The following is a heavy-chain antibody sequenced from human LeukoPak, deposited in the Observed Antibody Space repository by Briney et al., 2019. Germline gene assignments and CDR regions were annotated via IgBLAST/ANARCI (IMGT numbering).Heavy chain of an antibody. D-gene: IGHD3-9*01. J-gene: IGHJ3*02. V-gene: IGHV1-2*02. CDR2: INPNSGGT. CDR1: GYAFTGYY. CDR3: ARDPPRYDIPRGHDAFDI. Sequence: ASVKVSCKASGYAFTGYYMHWVRQAPGQGLEWMGWINPNSGGTNYAQKFQGRVTMTRDTSISTAYMELSRLRSDDTAVYYCARDPPRYDIPRGHDAFDIWGQGTMVTVSS.